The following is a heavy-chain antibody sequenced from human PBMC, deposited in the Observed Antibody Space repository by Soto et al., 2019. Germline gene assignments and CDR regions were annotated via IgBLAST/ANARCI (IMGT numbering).Heavy chain of an antibody. V-gene: IGHV1-69*06. J-gene: IGHJ6*02. CDR3: ARSELRNNLLYYYYGMDV. CDR1: GGTFSSYA. D-gene: IGHD1-1*01. Sequence: SVKVSCKASGGTFSSYAISWVRQAPGQGLEWMGGIIPIFGTANYAQKFQGRVTVTADKSTSTAYMELSSLRSEDTAVYYCARSELRNNLLYYYYGMDVWGQGTTVTVSS. CDR2: IIPIFGTA.